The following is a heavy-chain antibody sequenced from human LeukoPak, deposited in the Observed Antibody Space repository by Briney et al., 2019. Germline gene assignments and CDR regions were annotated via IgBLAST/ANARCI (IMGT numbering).Heavy chain of an antibody. Sequence: GGSLRLSFAASGFTFSSYAMHWFRQAPGKGLEGVAVISYDGINKYYADSVKGRFTISRDNSRNTLYLQMNSLRAEDTAVYYCARIPGGYYYAMDVWGQGTTVTVSS. V-gene: IGHV3-30*04. CDR3: ARIPGGYYYAMDV. CDR1: GFTFSSYA. D-gene: IGHD3-16*01. CDR2: ISYDGINK. J-gene: IGHJ6*02.